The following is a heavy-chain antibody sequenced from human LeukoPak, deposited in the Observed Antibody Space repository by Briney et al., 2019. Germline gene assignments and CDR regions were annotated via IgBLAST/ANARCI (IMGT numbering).Heavy chain of an antibody. Sequence: GRSLRLSCAASGFTFSSYAMHWVRQAPGKGLEWVAVISYDGSNKYYADSVKGRFTISRDNSKNTLYLQMNSLRAEDTAVYYCARDSRARGYQLLYPDHWGQGTPVTVSS. CDR2: ISYDGSNK. J-gene: IGHJ4*02. D-gene: IGHD2-2*02. V-gene: IGHV3-30-3*01. CDR1: GFTFSSYA. CDR3: ARDSRARGYQLLYPDH.